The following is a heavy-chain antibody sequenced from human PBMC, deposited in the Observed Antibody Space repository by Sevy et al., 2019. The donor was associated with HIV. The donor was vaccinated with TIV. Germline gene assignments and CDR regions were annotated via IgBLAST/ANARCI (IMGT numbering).Heavy chain of an antibody. CDR3: ARDDGYGDYDDAFDI. CDR2: ITPIFGTA. CDR1: GGTFSSYA. D-gene: IGHD4-17*01. Sequence: ASVKVSCKASGGTFSSYAISWVRQAPGQGLEWMGGITPIFGTANYAQKFQGRVTITADESTSTAYMELSSLRSEDTAVYYCARDDGYGDYDDAFDIWGQGTMVTVSS. J-gene: IGHJ3*02. V-gene: IGHV1-69*13.